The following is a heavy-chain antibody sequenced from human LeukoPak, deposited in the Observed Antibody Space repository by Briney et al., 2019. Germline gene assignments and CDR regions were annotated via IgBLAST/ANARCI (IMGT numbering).Heavy chain of an antibody. D-gene: IGHD5-24*01. Sequence: YPGGSLRLSRVASGFTFSRHGMNWVRQAPGKGLEWVSGISPSGDIKYYVDSVKGRFTVSRDNTKNTLYLQINSLRDEDTAVYYCAKDDAWLQYNDWGQGTLVTVSS. CDR3: AKDDAWLQYND. CDR1: GFTFSRHG. CDR2: ISPSGDIK. J-gene: IGHJ4*02. V-gene: IGHV3-23*01.